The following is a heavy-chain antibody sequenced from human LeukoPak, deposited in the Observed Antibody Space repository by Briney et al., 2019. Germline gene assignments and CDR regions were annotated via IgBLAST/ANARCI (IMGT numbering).Heavy chain of an antibody. CDR1: GGTFSSYA. V-gene: IGHV1-69*13. CDR3: ARGVVDPYYFDY. J-gene: IGHJ4*02. D-gene: IGHD2-15*01. Sequence: RASVTVSCTASGGTFSSYAISWVRQAPGQGLEWMGGIIPIFGTANYAQKFQGRVTITADESTSTAYMELSSLRSEDTAVYYCARGVVDPYYFDYWGQGTLVTVSS. CDR2: IIPIFGTA.